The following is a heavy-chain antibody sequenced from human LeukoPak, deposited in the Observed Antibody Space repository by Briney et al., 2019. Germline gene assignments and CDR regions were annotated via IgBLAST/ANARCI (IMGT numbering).Heavy chain of an antibody. Sequence: GGSLRLSCAASGFTFSNYAMNWVRQAPGKGLEWVSGISGDGASTYYADSVKGRFTISRDNSKNTLYLQMTSLRAEDTAIYYCTKRDFSDSVGLSAFFQVWGQGTLVAVSS. V-gene: IGHV3-23*01. CDR1: GFTFSNYA. D-gene: IGHD2-15*01. CDR3: TKRDFSDSVGLSAFFQV. CDR2: ISGDGAST. J-gene: IGHJ1*01.